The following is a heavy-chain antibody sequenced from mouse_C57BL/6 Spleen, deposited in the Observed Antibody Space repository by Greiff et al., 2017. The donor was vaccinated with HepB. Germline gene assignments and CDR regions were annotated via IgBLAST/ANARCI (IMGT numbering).Heavy chain of an antibody. CDR2: IHPNSGST. CDR3: ATHHYRNRYAMRY. CDR1: GYTFTSYW. Sequence: VQLQQPGAELVKPGASVKLSCKASGYTFTSYWMHWVKQRPGQGLEWIGMIHPNSGSTNYNEKFKSKATLTVDKSSSTAYMQLSSLTSEDSAVYCCATHHYRNRYAMRYWGQGASATISP. V-gene: IGHV1-64*01. J-gene: IGHJ4*01. D-gene: IGHD1-1*02.